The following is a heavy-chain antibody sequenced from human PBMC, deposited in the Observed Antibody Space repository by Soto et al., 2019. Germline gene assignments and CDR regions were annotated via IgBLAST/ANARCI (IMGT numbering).Heavy chain of an antibody. CDR2: IYYSGST. J-gene: IGHJ4*02. CDR3: ARLGGSRYSYGSHDY. Sequence: SSETLSLTCTVSGGSISSSSYYWGWIRQPPGKGLEWIGSIYYSGSTYYNPSLKSRVTISVDTSKNQFSLKLSSVTAADTAVYYCARLGGSRYSYGSHDYWGQGTLVTVSS. V-gene: IGHV4-39*01. CDR1: GGSISSSSYY. D-gene: IGHD5-18*01.